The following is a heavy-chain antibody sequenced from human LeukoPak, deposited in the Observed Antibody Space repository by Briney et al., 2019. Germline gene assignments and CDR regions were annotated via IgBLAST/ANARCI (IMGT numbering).Heavy chain of an antibody. J-gene: IGHJ4*02. V-gene: IGHV3-21*01. CDR1: GFDFSTYS. CDR3: ARPAPRCGGDCYSDY. Sequence: GGSLRLSCAASGFDFSTYSMNWVRQAPGKGLEWVSFISSSSSYIYYTDSVKGRFTISRDNAKNSLYLQMNSLRAEDTAVYYCARPAPRCGGDCYSDYWGQGTLVTVSS. CDR2: ISSSSSYI. D-gene: IGHD2-21*02.